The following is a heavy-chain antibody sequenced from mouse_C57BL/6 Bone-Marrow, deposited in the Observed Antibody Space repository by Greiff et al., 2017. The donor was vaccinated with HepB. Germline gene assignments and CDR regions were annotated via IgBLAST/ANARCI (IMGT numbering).Heavy chain of an antibody. J-gene: IGHJ4*01. CDR1: GYTFTSYW. Sequence: QVQLQQPGAELVRPGSSVKLSCKASGYTFTSYWMHWVKQRPIQGLEWIGNIDPSDSETHYNQKFKDKATLTVDKSSSTPYMQLSSLTSEDSAVYYCASSDYDVDYAMDYWGQGTSVTVSS. V-gene: IGHV1-52*01. D-gene: IGHD2-4*01. CDR3: ASSDYDVDYAMDY. CDR2: IDPSDSET.